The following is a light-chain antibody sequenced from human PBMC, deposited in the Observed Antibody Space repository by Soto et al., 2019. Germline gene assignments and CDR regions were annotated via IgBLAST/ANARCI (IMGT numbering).Light chain of an antibody. J-gene: IGKJ3*01. CDR1: QGIRSW. V-gene: IGKV1-12*01. CDR2: AAS. Sequence: DIQMTQSQSSVSESVGDRVNITCRASQGIRSWLAWYQQKPGKAPKLLIYAASSLQSGVPSRFSGSGSGTDFTLTFSSMQAEDFATYYWQQANSFPFSFGPGTKVDIK. CDR3: QQANSFPFS.